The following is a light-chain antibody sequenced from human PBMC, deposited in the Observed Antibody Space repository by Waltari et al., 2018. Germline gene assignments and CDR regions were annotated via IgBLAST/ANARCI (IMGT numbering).Light chain of an antibody. Sequence: QSALTQPRSVSGSPGQSVTISCTGTSSNVGGYNYVSWYQQHPGKAPKLMIYDISQRPPGVPVRVSGSKSGNTAALTISGLQADDEADYYCCAYAGSFTLLFGGGTRVTVL. J-gene: IGLJ2*01. V-gene: IGLV2-11*01. CDR1: SSNVGGYNY. CDR3: CAYAGSFTLL. CDR2: DIS.